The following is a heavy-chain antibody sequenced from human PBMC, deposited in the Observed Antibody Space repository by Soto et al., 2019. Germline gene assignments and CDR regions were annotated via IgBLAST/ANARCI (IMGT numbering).Heavy chain of an antibody. CDR1: GGSFSGDY. D-gene: IGHD2-15*01. CDR3: ARSGINCSGGSCYSLGYYYGMDV. Sequence: QVQLQQWGAGLLKPSETLSLTCAVYGGSFSGDYWSWIRQPPGKGLEWSGEINHSGSTNYNPSLKSRVTISVDTYKNQFSLKLSSVTAADTAVYYCARSGINCSGGSCYSLGYYYGMDVWGQGTTVTVSS. CDR2: INHSGST. J-gene: IGHJ6*02. V-gene: IGHV4-34*01.